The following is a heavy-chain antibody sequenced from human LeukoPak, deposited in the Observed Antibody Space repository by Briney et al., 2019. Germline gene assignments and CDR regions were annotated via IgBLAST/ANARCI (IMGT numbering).Heavy chain of an antibody. D-gene: IGHD3-3*01. CDR1: GGTFSSYA. J-gene: IGHJ6*03. Sequence: SVKVSCKASGGTFSSYAISWVRQAPGQGLEWMGGIIPIFGTANYAQKFQGRVTITADESTSTAYMELSSLRSEDTAVYYCARDTSQYYDFWSGYFNYYYYYMDVWGKGTTVTVSS. CDR3: ARDTSQYYDFWSGYFNYYYYYMDV. CDR2: IIPIFGTA. V-gene: IGHV1-69*13.